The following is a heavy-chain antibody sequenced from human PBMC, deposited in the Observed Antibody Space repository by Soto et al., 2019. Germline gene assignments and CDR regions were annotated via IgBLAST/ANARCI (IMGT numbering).Heavy chain of an antibody. CDR3: ARRRYSTKSWFDP. D-gene: IGHD6-13*01. CDR2: IYYSGST. V-gene: IGHV4-39*01. Sequence: SETLSLTCTVSGGSISSSSYYWGWIRQPPGKGLEWIGSIYYSGSTYYNPSLKSRVTISVDTSKNQFSLKLSSVTAADTAVYYCARRRYSTKSWFDPWGQGTLVTVSS. J-gene: IGHJ5*02. CDR1: GGSISSSSYY.